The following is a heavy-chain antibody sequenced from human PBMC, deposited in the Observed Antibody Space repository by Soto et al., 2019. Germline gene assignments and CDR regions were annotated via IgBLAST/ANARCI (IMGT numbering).Heavy chain of an antibody. V-gene: IGHV3-30*18. CDR2: ISYDGSNK. Sequence: HPGGSLRLSCAASGFTFSNYGMHWVRQAPGKGLEWVAVISYDGSNKYYADSVKGRFTISRDNSENTLHLQMNSLRTEDTAVYYCAKDSPYCGADCYPLGYWGQGTQVTVSS. CDR3: AKDSPYCGADCYPLGY. D-gene: IGHD2-21*02. J-gene: IGHJ4*02. CDR1: GFTFSNYG.